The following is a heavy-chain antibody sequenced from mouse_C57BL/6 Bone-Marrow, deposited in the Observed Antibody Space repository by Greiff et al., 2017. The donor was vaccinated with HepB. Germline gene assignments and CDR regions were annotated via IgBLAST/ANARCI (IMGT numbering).Heavy chain of an antibody. Sequence: QVQLQQPGAELVKPGASVKLSCKASGYTFTSYWMQWVKQRTGQGLEWIGEIDPSDSYTNYNQKFKGKATLTVDTSSSTAYMQLSSLTSEDSAVYYCARDGYYFYYAMDYWGQGTSVTVSS. D-gene: IGHD2-3*01. CDR3: ARDGYYFYYAMDY. J-gene: IGHJ4*01. V-gene: IGHV1-50*01. CDR2: IDPSDSYT. CDR1: GYTFTSYW.